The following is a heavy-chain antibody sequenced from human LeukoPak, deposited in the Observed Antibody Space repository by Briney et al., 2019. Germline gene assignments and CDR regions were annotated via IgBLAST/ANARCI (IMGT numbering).Heavy chain of an antibody. J-gene: IGHJ5*02. CDR3: LRGYSYGYILGWFDP. CDR1: GGSISSYY. CDR2: IYYSGST. Sequence: SETLSLTCTVSGGSISSYYWGWIRQPPGKGLEWIGSIYYSGSTYYNPSLKSRVTISVDTSKNQFSLKLSSVTAADTAVYYCLRGYSYGYILGWFDPWGQGTLVTVSS. V-gene: IGHV4-39*01. D-gene: IGHD5-18*01.